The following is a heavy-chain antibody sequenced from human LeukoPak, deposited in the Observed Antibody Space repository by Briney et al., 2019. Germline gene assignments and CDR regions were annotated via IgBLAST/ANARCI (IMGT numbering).Heavy chain of an antibody. V-gene: IGHV3-11*01. Sequence: GGSLRLSCAASGFIFSDYYMSWIRQAPGKGLEWVSYISSSGSSIYYADSVKGRFTISRDNAKDSLYLQMNSLRAEDTAVYYCARDPGSGYEEHFDYWGQGTLVTVSS. CDR2: ISSSGSSI. J-gene: IGHJ4*02. CDR1: GFIFSDYY. CDR3: ARDPGSGYEEHFDY. D-gene: IGHD5-12*01.